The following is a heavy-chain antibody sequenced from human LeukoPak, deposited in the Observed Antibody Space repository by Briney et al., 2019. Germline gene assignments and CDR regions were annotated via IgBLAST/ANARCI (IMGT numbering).Heavy chain of an antibody. Sequence: PGGSLRLSCAASGFTFSSYAMTWVRQDPGKGLEWVSGINSGGSTYYADSVKGRFTISRDNSKNTLYLQMNSLRAEDTAVYYCARDFSAGTWGQGTLVTVSS. CDR1: GFTFSSYA. V-gene: IGHV3-23*01. D-gene: IGHD3/OR15-3a*01. J-gene: IGHJ5*02. CDR2: INSGGST. CDR3: ARDFSAGT.